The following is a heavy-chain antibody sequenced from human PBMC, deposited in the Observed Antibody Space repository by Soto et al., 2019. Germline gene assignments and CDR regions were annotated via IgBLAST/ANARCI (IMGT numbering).Heavy chain of an antibody. Sequence: GGSLRLSCAASGFTFSSYAMHWVRQAPGKGLEWVAVISYDGSNKYYADSVKGRSTISRDNSKNTLYLQMNSLRAEDTAVYYCAREPDDSSGYHGLDYWGQGTLVTVSS. V-gene: IGHV3-30-3*01. J-gene: IGHJ4*02. CDR2: ISYDGSNK. D-gene: IGHD3-22*01. CDR3: AREPDDSSGYHGLDY. CDR1: GFTFSSYA.